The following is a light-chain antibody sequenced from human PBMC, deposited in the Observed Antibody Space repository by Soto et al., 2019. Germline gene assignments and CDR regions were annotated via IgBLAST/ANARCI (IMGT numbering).Light chain of an antibody. CDR3: QQSYSTPRT. CDR2: AAS. J-gene: IGKJ1*01. V-gene: IGKV1-39*01. Sequence: DIQMTQSPSSLSASVGDRVTITCRASQSISTSLNWYQQKPGKAPELLIYAASSLQTGVPSRFSGSGSGTDFTLTIISLQPEDFATYYGQQSYSTPRTFGQGTKVEI. CDR1: QSISTS.